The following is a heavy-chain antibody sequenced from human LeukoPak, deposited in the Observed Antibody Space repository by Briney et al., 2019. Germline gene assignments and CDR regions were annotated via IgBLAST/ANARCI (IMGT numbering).Heavy chain of an antibody. D-gene: IGHD5-24*01. Sequence: GGSLRLSCAASGFTFSSYAMSWVRQAPGKGLEWVSAISGSGGSTYYADSVKGRFTISRDNSKNTLYLQMNSLRAEDTAVYYCARGRRDGYNLYWFDPWGQGTLVTVSS. CDR3: ARGRRDGYNLYWFDP. V-gene: IGHV3-23*01. J-gene: IGHJ5*02. CDR1: GFTFSSYA. CDR2: ISGSGGST.